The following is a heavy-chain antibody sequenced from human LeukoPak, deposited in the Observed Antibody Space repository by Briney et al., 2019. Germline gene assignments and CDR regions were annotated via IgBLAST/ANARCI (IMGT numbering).Heavy chain of an antibody. J-gene: IGHJ3*01. CDR2: IYYSGST. V-gene: IGHV4-31*03. CDR1: GGSISNGVYY. D-gene: IGHD4-17*01. Sequence: PSQTLSLSCTVSGGSISNGVYYWSWIRQPPGEGLEWIGYIYYSGSTYYNPSLKSRVTISVVTSKNQFSLKLSSVTAADTAVYYCATYDYGALYDAFDLWGQGTMVTVSS. CDR3: ATYDYGALYDAFDL.